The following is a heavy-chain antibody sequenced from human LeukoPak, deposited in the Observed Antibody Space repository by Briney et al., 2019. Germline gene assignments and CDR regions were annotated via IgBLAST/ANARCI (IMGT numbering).Heavy chain of an antibody. CDR2: IKSKTDGGTT. V-gene: IGHV3-15*01. CDR1: GFTFGDYA. CDR3: TTHLDRDAFDI. Sequence: GGSLRLSCTASGFTFGDYAMSWFRQAPGKGLEWVGRIKSKTDGGTTDYAAPVKGRFTISRDDSKNTLYLQMNSLKTEDTAVYYCTTHLDRDAFDIWGQGTMVTVSS. J-gene: IGHJ3*02.